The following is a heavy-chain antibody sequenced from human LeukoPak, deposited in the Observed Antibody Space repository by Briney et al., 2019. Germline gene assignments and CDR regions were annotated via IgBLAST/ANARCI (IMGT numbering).Heavy chain of an antibody. CDR2: LGIAGDT. V-gene: IGHV3-13*01. CDR1: GFTVSSYA. Sequence: GGSLRLSCAASGFTVSSYAMHWVRQPIGKGLEWVSALGIAGDTFYPGSVKGRFTISRENAKNSLYLQMNSLRAEDTTMYYCARQKQSHGNFDYWGQGTLVTVSS. CDR3: ARQKQSHGNFDY. J-gene: IGHJ4*02. D-gene: IGHD1-26*01.